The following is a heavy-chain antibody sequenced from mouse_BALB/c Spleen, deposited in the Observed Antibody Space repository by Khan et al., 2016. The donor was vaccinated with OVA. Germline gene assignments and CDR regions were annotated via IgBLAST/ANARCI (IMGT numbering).Heavy chain of an antibody. D-gene: IGHD1-2*01. CDR1: GFNIKDTY. CDR3: AYSLLLYAMDY. J-gene: IGHJ4*01. V-gene: IGHV14-3*02. Sequence: EVQLQESGAELVRPGASVKLSCTASGFNIKDTYMHWVKQRPEQGLEWIGRIDPANGNTKYDPKFQCKATITADTSSNTAYLHLSSLTSEDTAVYYGAYSLLLYAMDYWGQGTSVTVSS. CDR2: IDPANGNT.